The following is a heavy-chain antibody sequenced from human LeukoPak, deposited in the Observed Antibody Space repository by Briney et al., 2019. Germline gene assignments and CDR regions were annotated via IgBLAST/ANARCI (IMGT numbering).Heavy chain of an antibody. D-gene: IGHD5-24*01. CDR3: ARASTDGYNYNYFDY. V-gene: IGHV1-69*04. J-gene: IGHJ4*02. CDR2: IIPILGIA. CDR1: GGTFSSYA. Sequence: SVKVSCKASGGTFSSYAISWVRQAPGQGLEWMGRIIPILGIANYAQKFQGRVTITADKSTSTAYMELSSLRSEDTAVYYCARASTDGYNYNYFDYWGQGTLVTVSS.